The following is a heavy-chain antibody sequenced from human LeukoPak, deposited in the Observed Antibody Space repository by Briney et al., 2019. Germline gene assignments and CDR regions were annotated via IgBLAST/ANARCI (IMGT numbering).Heavy chain of an antibody. CDR2: INPKSGGS. CDR3: ARGPATSAFDI. J-gene: IGHJ3*02. CDR1: GYTFTDYH. Sequence: ASVKVSCTASGYTFTDYHLHWMRQAPGQGLEWMADINPKSGGSYCAQKFQGRVTMTRDTSISTVYMELSRLTSDDTAVYYCARGPATSAFDIWGQGTMVTVSS. V-gene: IGHV1-2*02.